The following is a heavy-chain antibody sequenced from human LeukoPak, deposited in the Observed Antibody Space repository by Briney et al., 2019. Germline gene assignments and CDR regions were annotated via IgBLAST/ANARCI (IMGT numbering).Heavy chain of an antibody. V-gene: IGHV4-30-4*01. CDR1: GGSISSGDYY. CDR2: IYYSGST. J-gene: IGHJ6*02. Sequence: SQTLSLTCTVSGGSISSGDYYWSWIRQPPGKGLEWIGHIYYSGSTNYNPSLKSRVTMSVDTSKNQFSLKLSSVTAADTAVYYCARGLKTRSYYYYGMDVWGQGTTVTVSS. CDR3: ARGLKTRSYYYYGMDV.